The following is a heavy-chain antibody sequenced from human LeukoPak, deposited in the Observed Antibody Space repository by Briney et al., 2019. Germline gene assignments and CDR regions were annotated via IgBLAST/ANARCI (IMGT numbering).Heavy chain of an antibody. CDR2: IKQDGSEK. V-gene: IGHV3-7*01. CDR1: GFTFSSYW. D-gene: IGHD2-21*02. CDR3: ARAYVVVTAITTSYFDY. Sequence: PGGSLRLSCAASGFTFSSYWMSWVRQAPGKGLEWVANIKQDGSEKYYVDSVKGRFTISRDNSKNTLHLQMNSLRAEDTAVYYCARAYVVVTAITTSYFDYWGQGTLVTVSS. J-gene: IGHJ4*02.